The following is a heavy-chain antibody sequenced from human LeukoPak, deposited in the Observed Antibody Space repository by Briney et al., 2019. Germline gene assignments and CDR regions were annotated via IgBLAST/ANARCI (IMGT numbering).Heavy chain of an antibody. Sequence: ASETLSLTCAVYGVSFSGYYWSWIRQPPGKGLEWIGEINHSGSTNYNPSLKSRVTISVDTSKNQFSLKLSSVPAADTAVYYCARGGGWGSGRMSPGGNFGYWGQGTLVTVSS. J-gene: IGHJ4*02. D-gene: IGHD6-19*01. V-gene: IGHV4-34*01. CDR1: GVSFSGYY. CDR2: INHSGST. CDR3: ARGGGWGSGRMSPGGNFGY.